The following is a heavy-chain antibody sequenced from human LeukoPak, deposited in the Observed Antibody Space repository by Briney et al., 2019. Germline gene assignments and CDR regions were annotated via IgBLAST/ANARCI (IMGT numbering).Heavy chain of an antibody. J-gene: IGHJ3*02. V-gene: IGHV3-48*01. CDR1: GFTFSSYS. CDR3: AKPAGGRNYGDYLHAFDI. CDR2: ISSNIITT. Sequence: PGGSLRLSCAASGFTFSSYSMSWVRQAPGKGLQWVSYISSNIITTYYADSVRGRFIVSRDNAKNSLYLQINSLRAEDTAVYYCAKPAGGRNYGDYLHAFDIWGQGTMVTVSS. D-gene: IGHD4-17*01.